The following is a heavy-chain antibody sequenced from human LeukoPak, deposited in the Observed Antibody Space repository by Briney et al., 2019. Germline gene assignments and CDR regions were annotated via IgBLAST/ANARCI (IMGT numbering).Heavy chain of an antibody. Sequence: SGGSLRLSCSASGFTFNIYAMHWVRQAPGTGLEYVSAISTDGRGTYYADSVKGRFTISRDNSKNTLYLQMNSLRAEDTAVYYCAKDFDWLSFYGMDVWGQGTTVTVSS. CDR1: GFTFNIYA. CDR2: ISTDGRGT. D-gene: IGHD3-9*01. V-gene: IGHV3-64*04. J-gene: IGHJ6*02. CDR3: AKDFDWLSFYGMDV.